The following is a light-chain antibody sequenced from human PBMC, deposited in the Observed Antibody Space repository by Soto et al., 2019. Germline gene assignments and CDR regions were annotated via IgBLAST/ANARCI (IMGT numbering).Light chain of an antibody. V-gene: IGKV3-11*01. CDR2: DAC. CDR1: QSFRGL. Sequence: EVVLTQSPVTLALSPGEIATLSCRASQSFRGLLAWYQQKPGQAPRLLIYDACNRATGIPPRFSGSGSGTDFTLTISSLEPEDSAVYYCQQRHMWPITFGQGTKVDIK. CDR3: QQRHMWPIT. J-gene: IGKJ1*01.